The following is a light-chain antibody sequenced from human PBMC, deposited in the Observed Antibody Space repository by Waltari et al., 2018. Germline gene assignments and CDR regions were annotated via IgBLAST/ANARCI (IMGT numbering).Light chain of an antibody. CDR3: AAWDYNLNDVV. J-gene: IGLJ3*02. V-gene: IGLV1-47*01. Sequence: QSLLTQPPSASGTPGARVTLSCSGSNSNIERGFVYWYHQVPGTAPKTLIYQNVERPSGVPDRFSGSKSGTSASLAISGLRPEDEGDYYCAAWDYNLNDVVFGGGTRLTVL. CDR1: NSNIERGF. CDR2: QNV.